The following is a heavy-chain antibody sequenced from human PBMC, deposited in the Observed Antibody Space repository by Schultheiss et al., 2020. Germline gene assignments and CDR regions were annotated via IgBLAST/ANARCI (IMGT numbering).Heavy chain of an antibody. V-gene: IGHV4-34*01. Sequence: SETLSLTCTVSGGSISSYYWSWIRQPPGKGLEWIGEINHSGSTNYNPSLMSRVTISVDTSKNQFSLKLSSVTAADTAVYYCAGSGYFGGYWGQGTLVTVSS. CDR2: INHSGST. D-gene: IGHD3-22*01. CDR1: GGSISSYY. J-gene: IGHJ4*02. CDR3: AGSGYFGGY.